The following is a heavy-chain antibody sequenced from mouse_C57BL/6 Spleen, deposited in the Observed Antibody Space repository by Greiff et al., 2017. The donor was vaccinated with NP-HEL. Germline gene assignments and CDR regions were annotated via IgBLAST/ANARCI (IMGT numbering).Heavy chain of an antibody. CDR3: ARTYYYGSSPYWYFDV. CDR2: IYPSDSAT. J-gene: IGHJ1*03. V-gene: IGHV1-61*01. Sequence: QVQLKQPGAELVRPGSSVKLSCKASGYTFTSYWMDWVKQRPGQGLEWIGNIYPSDSATHYNQKFKDKATLTVDKSSSTAYMQLSSLTSEDAAVYYCARTYYYGSSPYWYFDVWGTGTTVTVSS. D-gene: IGHD1-1*01. CDR1: GYTFTSYW.